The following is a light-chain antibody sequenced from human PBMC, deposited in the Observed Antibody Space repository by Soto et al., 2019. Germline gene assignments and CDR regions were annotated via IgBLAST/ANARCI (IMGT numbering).Light chain of an antibody. V-gene: IGKV1-6*01. J-gene: IGKJ1*01. CDR3: LQDYNYAWT. CDR2: SAY. Sequence: ASQMTQSPSSLSASVGDRVTITCRASQDIGNKLGWFQQKPGKAPELLIYSAYKLQSGVPSRFSGSGSGTDFTLTINSLQPEDFATYYCLQDYNYAWTFGQGTKVDIK. CDR1: QDIGNK.